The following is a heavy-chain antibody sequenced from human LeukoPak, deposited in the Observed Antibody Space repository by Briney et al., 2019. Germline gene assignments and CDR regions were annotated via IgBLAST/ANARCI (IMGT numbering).Heavy chain of an antibody. Sequence: GGSLRLSCAASGFTVSSNYMSWVRQAPGKGLEWVSVIYSGGSTYYADSVKGRFTISRDNSKNTLYLQMNSLRAEDTAVYYCARGGTMIVVVNPFAAFDIWGQGTMVTVSS. V-gene: IGHV3-53*01. J-gene: IGHJ3*02. CDR2: IYSGGST. D-gene: IGHD3-22*01. CDR1: GFTVSSNY. CDR3: ARGGTMIVVVNPFAAFDI.